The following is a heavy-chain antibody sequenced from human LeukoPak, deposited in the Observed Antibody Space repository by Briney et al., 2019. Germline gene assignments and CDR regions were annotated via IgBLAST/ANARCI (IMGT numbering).Heavy chain of an antibody. Sequence: GGSLRLSCAASGFTFSNYGMHWVRQTPGKGLEWVAVIWFDGNNKFYADSVKGRFTISRDNSNNTLFLQMSSLRVEDTAAYYCARKRRFGNYYYYGMDVWGQGTTVTVSS. CDR3: ARKRRFGNYYYYGMDV. V-gene: IGHV3-33*01. CDR1: GFTFSNYG. J-gene: IGHJ6*02. D-gene: IGHD3-3*01. CDR2: IWFDGNNK.